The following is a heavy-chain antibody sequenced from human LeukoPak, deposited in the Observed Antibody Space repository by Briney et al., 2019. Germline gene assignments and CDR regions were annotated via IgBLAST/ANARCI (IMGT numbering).Heavy chain of an antibody. J-gene: IGHJ4*02. D-gene: IGHD1-1*01. CDR2: INPGDGNT. CDR1: GYTFTSYP. V-gene: IGHV1-3*01. CDR3: ARDLNWYFDY. Sequence: GASVKVSCKASGYTFTSYPMHWVRQAPGQRLEWMGWINPGDGNTKYSQKFQGRVTITRDTSASTAYMELSSLRSEDSAVYYCARDLNWYFDYWGQGILVTVSS.